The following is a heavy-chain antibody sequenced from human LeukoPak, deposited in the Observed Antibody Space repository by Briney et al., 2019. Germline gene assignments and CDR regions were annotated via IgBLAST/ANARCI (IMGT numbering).Heavy chain of an antibody. CDR2: ISGIDSTI. J-gene: IGHJ2*01. CDR1: GFTFSDYY. CDR3: ARVASSYIAVAGIFYWYFDL. Sequence: GGSLRLSCTASGFTFSDYYMTWIRQAPGKGLEWVSYISGIDSTIFYADSVKGRFTISRDNAKNSPYLQMSSLRAEDTAVYYCARVASSYIAVAGIFYWYFDLWGRGTLVTVSS. V-gene: IGHV3-11*01. D-gene: IGHD6-19*01.